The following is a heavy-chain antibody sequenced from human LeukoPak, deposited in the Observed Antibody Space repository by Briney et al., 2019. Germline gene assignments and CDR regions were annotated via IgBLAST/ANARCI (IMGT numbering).Heavy chain of an antibody. CDR3: ARDKHYYDSSGYYDY. D-gene: IGHD3-22*01. CDR1: GFTFSSYA. CDR2: ISYDGSNK. J-gene: IGHJ4*02. V-gene: IGHV3-30-3*01. Sequence: TGGSLRLSCAASGFTFSSYAMHWVRQAPGKGLEWVAVISYDGSNKYYADSVKGRFTISRDNSKNTLYLQMNSLRAEDTAVYYCARDKHYYDSSGYYDYWGQGTLVTVSS.